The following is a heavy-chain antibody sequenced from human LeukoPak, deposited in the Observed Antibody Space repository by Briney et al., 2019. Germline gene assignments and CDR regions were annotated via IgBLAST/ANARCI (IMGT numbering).Heavy chain of an antibody. CDR2: IYPGDSDT. Sequence: GASLQISCQGSGYIFTSYWIGWVRQLPGKGLEWMGIIYPGDSDTRYSPSFQGQVTISADKSISTAYLQWSSLKASDTAMYYCARLMVPPSNAFDIWGQGTMVTVSS. J-gene: IGHJ3*02. CDR1: GYIFTSYW. D-gene: IGHD2-8*01. CDR3: ARLMVPPSNAFDI. V-gene: IGHV5-51*01.